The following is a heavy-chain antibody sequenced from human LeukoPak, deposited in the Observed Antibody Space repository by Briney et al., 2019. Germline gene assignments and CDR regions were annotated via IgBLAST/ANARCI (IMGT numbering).Heavy chain of an antibody. Sequence: PSETLSLTCAVSGGSISSNNWWTWVRQPPGKGLEWIGEIHHGGSTNYNPSLKSRVTISVDKSKNQFSLKLTSVTAADTAVYYCARKLDGGLSEDQWLVRGGFDYWGQGTLVTVSS. J-gene: IGHJ4*02. CDR1: GGSISSNNW. CDR3: ARKLDGGLSEDQWLVRGGFDY. CDR2: IHHGGST. D-gene: IGHD6-19*01. V-gene: IGHV4-4*02.